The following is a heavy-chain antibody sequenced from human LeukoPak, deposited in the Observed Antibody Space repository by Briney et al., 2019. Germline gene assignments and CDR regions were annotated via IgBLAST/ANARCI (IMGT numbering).Heavy chain of an antibody. Sequence: KPGGSLRLSCAASGFTFSSHSMNWVRQAPGKGLEWVSSISSSSSYIYYADSVKGRFTISRDNAQNSLYLQMNSLRAEDTAIYYCVRDRGTYRPIDYWGQGTLVTVSS. D-gene: IGHD1-26*01. CDR1: GFTFSSHS. CDR2: ISSSSSYI. J-gene: IGHJ4*02. V-gene: IGHV3-21*04. CDR3: VRDRGTYRPIDY.